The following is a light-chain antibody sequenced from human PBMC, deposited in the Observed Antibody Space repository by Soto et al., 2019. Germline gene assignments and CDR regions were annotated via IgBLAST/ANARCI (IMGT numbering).Light chain of an antibody. Sequence: DSQMTQSPSTLSASVGDRVTITYRASQSVTTWLAWYQQKPGKAPKILISKASNLQSAVPSRFSASGSGTEFTLTISSLQPDDFGTYYCQQYDSYPLTFGGGTQVEIK. CDR1: QSVTTW. J-gene: IGKJ4*01. CDR3: QQYDSYPLT. CDR2: KAS. V-gene: IGKV1-5*03.